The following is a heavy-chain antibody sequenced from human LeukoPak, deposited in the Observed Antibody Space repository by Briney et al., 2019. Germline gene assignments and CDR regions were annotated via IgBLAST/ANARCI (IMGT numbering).Heavy chain of an antibody. CDR2: INHSGST. D-gene: IGHD2-2*01. Sequence: SETLSLTCAVYGGSFSGYYWSWIRQPLGKGLEWIGEINHSGSTNYNPSLKSRVTISVDTSKNQFSLKLSSVTAADTAVYYCAGILSSTSSVDYWGQGTLVTVSS. CDR1: GGSFSGYY. J-gene: IGHJ4*02. V-gene: IGHV4-34*01. CDR3: AGILSSTSSVDY.